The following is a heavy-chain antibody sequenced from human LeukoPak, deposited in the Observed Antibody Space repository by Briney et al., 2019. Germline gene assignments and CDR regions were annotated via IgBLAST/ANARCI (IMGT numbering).Heavy chain of an antibody. V-gene: IGHV3-21*01. D-gene: IGHD3-22*01. Sequence: PGGSLRLSCAASGFTFSSYNMNWVRQAPGKGLEWVSSITSSSSYIYYADSVKGRFTISRDNAKNSLFLQMNSLTAEDTAVYYCARQLYSSGDPTDYWGQGTLVTVSS. J-gene: IGHJ4*02. CDR3: ARQLYSSGDPTDY. CDR1: GFTFSSYN. CDR2: ITSSSSYI.